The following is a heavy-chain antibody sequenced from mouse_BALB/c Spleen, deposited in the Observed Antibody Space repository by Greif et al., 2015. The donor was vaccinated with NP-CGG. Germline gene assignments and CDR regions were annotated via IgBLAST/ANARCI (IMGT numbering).Heavy chain of an antibody. CDR2: ISTYYGDA. CDR1: GYTFTDYA. CDR3: ARSPLNSLLRLRYFDY. Sequence: QVQLQQSGAELVRPGVSVKISCKGSGYTFTDYAMHWVKQSHAKSLEWIGVISTYYGDASYNQKFKGKATMTVDKSSSTAYMELARLTSEDSAIYYCARSPLNSLLRLRYFDYWGQGTTLTVSS. V-gene: IGHV1S137*01. D-gene: IGHD1-2*01. J-gene: IGHJ2*01.